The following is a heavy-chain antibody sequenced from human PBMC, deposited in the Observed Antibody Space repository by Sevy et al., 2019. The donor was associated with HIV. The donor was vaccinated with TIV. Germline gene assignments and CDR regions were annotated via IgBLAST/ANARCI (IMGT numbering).Heavy chain of an antibody. D-gene: IGHD5-12*01. CDR3: ARRGALDY. Sequence: GGSLRLSCAASGFTFSNYWMTWVRQAPGKGLEWVANIKQDGSEKYYVDSVKGRLTISRDNVQNSLYLQMNSLRAEDTAVYYCARRGALDYWGQGTLVTVSS. CDR2: IKQDGSEK. J-gene: IGHJ4*02. CDR1: GFTFSNYW. V-gene: IGHV3-7*03.